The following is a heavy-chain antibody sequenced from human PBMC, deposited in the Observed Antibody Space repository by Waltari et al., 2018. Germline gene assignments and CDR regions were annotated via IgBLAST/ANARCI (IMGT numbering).Heavy chain of an antibody. J-gene: IGHJ4*02. CDR1: GFRFSDNA. CDR3: AHTYRSTVLTSTPFDN. V-gene: IGHV3-23*04. CDR2: ISAGSTQR. Sequence: EVQLVESGGDLIKPGGSLRLSCEGSGFRFSDNAMSWLRQAPGKGLEWVSTISAGSTQRDYAESVQGRFTISRDNSKNTLYLQMNSLRVDDTAVYYCAHTYRSTVLTSTPFDNWGQGTLVTVSS. D-gene: IGHD2-2*01.